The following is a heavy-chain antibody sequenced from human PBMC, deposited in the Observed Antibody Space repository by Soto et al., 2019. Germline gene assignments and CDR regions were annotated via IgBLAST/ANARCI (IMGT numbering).Heavy chain of an antibody. CDR2: IYYSGST. CDR3: ARPKALFGGVIAEPPGAFDI. Sequence: SETLSLTCTVSGGSISSSSYYWGWIRQPPGKGLEWIGSIYYSGSTYYNPSLKSRVTISVDTSKNQFSLKLSSVTAADTAVYYCARPKALFGGVIAEPPGAFDIWGQGTMVTVSS. J-gene: IGHJ3*02. V-gene: IGHV4-39*01. D-gene: IGHD3-16*02. CDR1: GGSISSSSYY.